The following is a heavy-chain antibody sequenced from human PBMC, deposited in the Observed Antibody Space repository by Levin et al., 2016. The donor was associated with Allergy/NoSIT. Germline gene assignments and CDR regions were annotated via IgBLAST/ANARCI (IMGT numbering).Heavy chain of an antibody. CDR3: ARVTIFGVDPHFDY. J-gene: IGHJ4*02. CDR2: IYYSGTT. Sequence: WIRQPPGKGLEWIASIYYSGTTYDNPSLKSRLTISVDTSKNQFSLKLSSVTAADTAVYYCARVTIFGVDPHFDYWGQGTLVTVSS. D-gene: IGHD3-3*01. V-gene: IGHV4-39*07.